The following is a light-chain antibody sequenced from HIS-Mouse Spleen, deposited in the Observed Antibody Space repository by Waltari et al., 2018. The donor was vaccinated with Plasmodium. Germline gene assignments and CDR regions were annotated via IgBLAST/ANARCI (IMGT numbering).Light chain of an antibody. CDR1: ALPKQY. Sequence: SSELTQPPSVSVSPGQTARITCSGDALPKQYASWYQQKPGQAPVLVIYKDSERPSGITERFSGSSSGTTVTLTISGVQAEDEADYYCQSADSSGTPNWVFGGGTKLTVL. CDR2: KDS. V-gene: IGLV3-25*03. CDR3: QSADSSGTPNWV. J-gene: IGLJ3*02.